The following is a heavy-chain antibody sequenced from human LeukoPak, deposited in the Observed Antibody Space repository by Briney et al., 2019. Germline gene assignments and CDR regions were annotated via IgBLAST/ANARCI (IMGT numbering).Heavy chain of an antibody. J-gene: IGHJ3*02. CDR3: ARGHQLLYTGAFDI. V-gene: IGHV3-21*01. CDR2: ISSSSSYI. D-gene: IGHD2-2*02. CDR1: GFTFSSYA. Sequence: GGSLRLSCAASGFTFSSYAMSWVRQAPGKGLEWVSSISSSSSYIYYADSVKGRFTISRDNAKNSLYLQVNSLRAEDTAVYYCARGHQLLYTGAFDIWGQGTMVTVSS.